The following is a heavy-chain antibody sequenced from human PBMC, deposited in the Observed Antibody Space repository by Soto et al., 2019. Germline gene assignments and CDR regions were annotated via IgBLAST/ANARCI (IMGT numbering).Heavy chain of an antibody. CDR3: ARDLYYYDSSGYYLPGY. CDR1: GYNFISLG. Sequence: DSVKVDWKAAGYNFISLGISRMRQAPGQGLEWMGWISAYNGNTNYAQKLQGRVTITRDTSASTAYMELSSLRSEDTAVYYCARDLYYYDSSGYYLPGYWGQGTLDTVSS. CDR2: ISAYNGNT. D-gene: IGHD3-22*01. V-gene: IGHV1-18*04. J-gene: IGHJ4*02.